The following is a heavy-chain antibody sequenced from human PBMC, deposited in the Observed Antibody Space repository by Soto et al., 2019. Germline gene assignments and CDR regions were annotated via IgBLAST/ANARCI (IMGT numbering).Heavy chain of an antibody. V-gene: IGHV1-3*05. CDR2: INAGNGNT. CDR1: GYTFTSYA. Sequence: QVQLVQSGAEEKKPGASLKVSCKASGYTFTSYAMHWVRQATGQRLEWMGWINAGNGNTEYSQKFQGRVTITRDTSAGTADMELSSLRSEDTAVDYCARGPGHAFDIWGQGTMVTVSS. J-gene: IGHJ3*02. CDR3: ARGPGHAFDI.